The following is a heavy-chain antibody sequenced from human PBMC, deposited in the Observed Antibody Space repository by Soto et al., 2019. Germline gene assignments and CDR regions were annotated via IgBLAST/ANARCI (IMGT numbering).Heavy chain of an antibody. J-gene: IGHJ6*02. V-gene: IGHV1-2*04. D-gene: IGHD5-18*01. Sequence: ASVKVSCKASGYTFTGYYLHWVRQAPGQGLEWMGWINPSSGGANIAQKFQGWVTMTRDTSIDTACMELTRLRSDDTAVYYCARDAAMGDYYHYGMDVWGQGTPVTVS. CDR3: ARDAAMGDYYHYGMDV. CDR2: INPSSGGA. CDR1: GYTFTGYY.